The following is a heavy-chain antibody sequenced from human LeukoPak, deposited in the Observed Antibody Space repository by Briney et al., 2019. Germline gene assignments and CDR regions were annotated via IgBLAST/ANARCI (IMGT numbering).Heavy chain of an antibody. CDR3: ARRGDGGRSFDY. D-gene: IGHD4-23*01. CDR1: GFTFSNAW. CDR2: INPNGITT. V-gene: IGHV3-74*01. J-gene: IGHJ4*02. Sequence: GGSLRLSCAASGFTFSNAWMNWVRQAPGKGLVWVARINPNGITTTYTDSVKGRFTISRDNAKNTLYLQVNSLRAEDTAVYYCARRGDGGRSFDYWGQGTLVTVSS.